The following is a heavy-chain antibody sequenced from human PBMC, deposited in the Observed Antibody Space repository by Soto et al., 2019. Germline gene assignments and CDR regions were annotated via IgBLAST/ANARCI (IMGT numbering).Heavy chain of an antibody. CDR1: GYTFTSYD. Sequence: QVQLVQSGAEVKKPGASVKVSCKASGYTFTSYDISWVRQAPGQGLEWMGWISAHNDKTNYAQKFQGRATMTTDTSTTTAYMELRSLRSDDTAVYYCARDRSRWYTSGWYSSVDVWGHGTTVTVSS. J-gene: IGHJ6*02. V-gene: IGHV1-18*01. CDR2: ISAHNDKT. D-gene: IGHD6-19*01. CDR3: ARDRSRWYTSGWYSSVDV.